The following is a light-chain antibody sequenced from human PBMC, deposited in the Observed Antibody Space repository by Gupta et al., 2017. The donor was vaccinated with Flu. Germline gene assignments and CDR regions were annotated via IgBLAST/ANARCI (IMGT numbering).Light chain of an antibody. V-gene: IGKV4-1*01. J-gene: IGKJ4*01. CDR1: QSVLYSSNNKNN. Sequence: DIVMTQSPDSLAVSLGERATINCKSSQSVLYSSNNKNNLAWYQQKPGQPPKLLIYWASSRESGVPDRFSGSGPGTDFTLTISSLQAEDVAVYYCQQYYSTPLTFGGGTKVAIK. CDR2: WAS. CDR3: QQYYSTPLT.